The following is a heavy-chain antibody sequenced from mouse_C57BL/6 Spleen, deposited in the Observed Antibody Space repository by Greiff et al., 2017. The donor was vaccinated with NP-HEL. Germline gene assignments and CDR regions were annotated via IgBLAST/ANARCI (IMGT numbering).Heavy chain of an antibody. Sequence: EVQRVESGGGLVKPGGSLKLSCAASGFTFSDYGMHWVRQAPEKGLEWVAYISSGSSTIYYADTVKGRFTISRDNAKNTLFLQMTSLRSEDTAMYYCARDGYYVNYAMDYWGQGTSVTVSS. J-gene: IGHJ4*01. CDR3: ARDGYYVNYAMDY. D-gene: IGHD2-3*01. V-gene: IGHV5-17*01. CDR1: GFTFSDYG. CDR2: ISSGSSTI.